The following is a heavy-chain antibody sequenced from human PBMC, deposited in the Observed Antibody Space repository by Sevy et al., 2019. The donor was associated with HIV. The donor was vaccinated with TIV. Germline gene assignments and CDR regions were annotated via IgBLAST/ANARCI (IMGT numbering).Heavy chain of an antibody. CDR2: ISGSGDNT. CDR3: AKDSGDDNYGLFDY. CDR1: GFTFSNYA. Sequence: GGSLRLSCGASGFTFSNYAMSWVRQAPGKGLEWVSSISGSGDNTYNADSVKGRFTVSRDKSKNTLYLQMNSLRAEDTAVYYCAKDSGDDNYGLFDYWGQGTLVTVSS. J-gene: IGHJ4*02. V-gene: IGHV3-23*01. D-gene: IGHD5-18*01.